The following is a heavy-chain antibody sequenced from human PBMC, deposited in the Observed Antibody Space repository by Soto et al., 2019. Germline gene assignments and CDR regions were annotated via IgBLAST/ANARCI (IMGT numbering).Heavy chain of an antibody. J-gene: IGHJ4*02. CDR2: INPSGGST. Sequence: AAVTVSCKPSAYTFTIYYMHWVRQAPGQGLEWMGIINPSGGSTSYAQKFQGRVTMTRDTSTSTVYMELSSLRSEDTAVYYWAGAEEWELRPFHYWGQGTLVTVSS. V-gene: IGHV1-46*01. CDR1: AYTFTIYY. D-gene: IGHD1-26*01. CDR3: AGAEEWELRPFHY.